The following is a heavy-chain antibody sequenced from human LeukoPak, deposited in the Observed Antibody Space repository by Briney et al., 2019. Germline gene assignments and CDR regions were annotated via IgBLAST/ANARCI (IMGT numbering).Heavy chain of an antibody. Sequence: SETLSLTCTVSGGSISSGSYYWSWIRQSAGKGLEWIGRIYTSGSTNYNPSLKSRVTMSVDTSKNQFSLKLSSVTAADTAVYYCARGPPNSPAHWYFDLWGRGTLVTVSS. V-gene: IGHV4-61*02. D-gene: IGHD1/OR15-1a*01. J-gene: IGHJ2*01. CDR1: GGSISSGSYY. CDR3: ARGPPNSPAHWYFDL. CDR2: IYTSGST.